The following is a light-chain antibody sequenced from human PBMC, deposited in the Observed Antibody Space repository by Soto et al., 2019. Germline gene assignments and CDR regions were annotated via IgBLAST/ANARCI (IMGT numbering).Light chain of an antibody. CDR3: TSFTSRSTMV. V-gene: IGLV2-14*01. J-gene: IGLJ2*01. Sequence: QSGLTQPASVSGSPRQSITISCTGTRSDIGGYNYVSWYQHHPGKAPKLMIYDVSNRPSGVSNRFSGSKSGNTASLTISGLQAEDEADYYCTSFTSRSTMVLGGGTKLTVL. CDR1: RSDIGGYNY. CDR2: DVS.